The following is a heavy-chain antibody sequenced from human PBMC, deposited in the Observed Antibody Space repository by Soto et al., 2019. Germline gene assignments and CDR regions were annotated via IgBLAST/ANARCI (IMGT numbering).Heavy chain of an antibody. Sequence: GGSLRLSCTASGFTFGDYAMSWVRQAPGKGLEWVGFIRSKVYGGTTEYAASVKGRFTISRDDSKSIAYLQVNSLKTEDTAVYYCTRDSGRGYDFWSGYSYDPWGQGTLVTVSS. CDR3: TRDSGRGYDFWSGYSYDP. D-gene: IGHD3-3*01. V-gene: IGHV3-49*04. CDR2: IRSKVYGGTT. J-gene: IGHJ5*02. CDR1: GFTFGDYA.